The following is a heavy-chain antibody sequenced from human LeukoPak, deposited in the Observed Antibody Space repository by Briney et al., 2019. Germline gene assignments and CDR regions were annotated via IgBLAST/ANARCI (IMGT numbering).Heavy chain of an antibody. CDR2: IYYSGST. V-gene: IGHV4-59*01. J-gene: IGHJ6*02. CDR1: GGSISSYY. Sequence: SETLSLTCTVSGGSISSYYWSWIRQPPGKGLEWIGYIYYSGSTNYNPSLKSRVTISVDTSKNQFSLKLGSVTAADTAVYYCARDPLDGMDVWGQGTAVTVSS. CDR3: ARDPLDGMDV.